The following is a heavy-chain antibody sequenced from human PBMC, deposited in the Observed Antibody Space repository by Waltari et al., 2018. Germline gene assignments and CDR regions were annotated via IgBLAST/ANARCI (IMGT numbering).Heavy chain of an antibody. Sequence: QVQLVQSGAEVKKPGASVKVSCKASGYPFTSYYSNWLRHAPGQGLEWMGWMNPNSGNTGYAQKFQGRVTMTRNTSISTAYMELSSLRAEDTAVYYCARGVPSWFDPWGQGTLVTVSS. CDR1: GYPFTSYY. CDR3: ARGVPSWFDP. D-gene: IGHD3-10*01. CDR2: MNPNSGNT. V-gene: IGHV1-8*01. J-gene: IGHJ5*02.